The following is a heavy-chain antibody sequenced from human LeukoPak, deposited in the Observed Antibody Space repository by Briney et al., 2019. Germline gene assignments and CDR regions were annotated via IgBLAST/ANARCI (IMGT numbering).Heavy chain of an antibody. Sequence: RGGSLRLSCAASGFTFNTYGMHWVRQAPGKGLEWVAFIQYDGTIKYYGDSVKGRFTISRDNSKNTLYLQMNSLRAEDTAVYYCAKTKYSSSPEFDYWGQGTLVTVSS. J-gene: IGHJ4*02. CDR2: IQYDGTIK. CDR3: AKTKYSSSPEFDY. CDR1: GFTFNTYG. V-gene: IGHV3-30*02. D-gene: IGHD6-6*01.